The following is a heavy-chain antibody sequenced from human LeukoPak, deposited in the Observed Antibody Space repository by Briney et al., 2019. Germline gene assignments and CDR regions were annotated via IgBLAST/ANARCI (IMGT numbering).Heavy chain of an antibody. CDR3: ASPERTGTDGLDAFDI. J-gene: IGHJ3*02. CDR1: GGTFSSYA. V-gene: IGHV1-69*05. CDR2: IIPIFGTA. Sequence: SVKLSCKASGGTFSSYAISWVRQAPGQGLEWMGGIIPIFGTANYAQKFQGRVTITTDESTSTAYMELSSLRSEDTAVYYCASPERTGTDGLDAFDIWGQGTMVTVSS. D-gene: IGHD1/OR15-1a*01.